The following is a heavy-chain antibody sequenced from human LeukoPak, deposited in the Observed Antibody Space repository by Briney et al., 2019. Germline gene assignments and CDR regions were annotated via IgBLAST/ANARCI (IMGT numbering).Heavy chain of an antibody. Sequence: SETLSLTCAVYGESLSTYYWSWIRQPPGKGLEWIGEINHSGAANYNPSLKSRVTISVDTSENQFSLRLSSVTAADTAVYYCATGNWNYTPFDYWGQGTLVTVSS. J-gene: IGHJ4*02. V-gene: IGHV4-34*01. D-gene: IGHD1-7*01. CDR1: GESLSTYY. CDR3: ATGNWNYTPFDY. CDR2: INHSGAA.